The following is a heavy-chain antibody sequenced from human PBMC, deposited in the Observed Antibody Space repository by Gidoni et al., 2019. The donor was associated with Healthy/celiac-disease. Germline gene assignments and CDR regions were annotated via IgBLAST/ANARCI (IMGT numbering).Heavy chain of an antibody. CDR1: GYTFTSDG. J-gene: IGHJ4*02. CDR3: ARAFPGYSYGLGMLSWDY. CDR2: ISAYNGTT. D-gene: IGHD5-18*01. V-gene: IGHV1-18*01. Sequence: QVQLVQSGAAVTKPGASVKVSCKASGYTFTSDGISWVRQAPGQGLEWMVWISAYNGTTNYAQKLQGRVNMTTDTSTSTAYMELRSLRSDDTAVYYCARAFPGYSYGLGMLSWDYWGQGTLVTVSS.